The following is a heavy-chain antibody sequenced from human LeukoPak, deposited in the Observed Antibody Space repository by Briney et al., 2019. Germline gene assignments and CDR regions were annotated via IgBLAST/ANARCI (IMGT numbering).Heavy chain of an antibody. CDR1: GGSISSYY. D-gene: IGHD3-10*01. J-gene: IGHJ6*02. V-gene: IGHV4-4*07. Sequence: PSETLSLTCTVSGGSISSYYWSWIRQPAGKGLEWIGRIYTSESTNYNPSLKSRVTMSVDTSKNQFSLKLSSVTAADTAVYYCARDHFAFSEIWFGESRYYYGMDVWGQGTTVTVSS. CDR2: IYTSEST. CDR3: ARDHFAFSEIWFGESRYYYGMDV.